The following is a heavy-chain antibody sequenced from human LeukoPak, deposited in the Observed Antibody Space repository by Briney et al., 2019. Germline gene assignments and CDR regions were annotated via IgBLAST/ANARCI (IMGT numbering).Heavy chain of an antibody. CDR2: IYHSGST. V-gene: IGHV4-38-2*01. CDR1: GYSTSSGYY. D-gene: IGHD3-3*01. J-gene: IGHJ6*03. CDR3: ARGLTYYDVWSGRHPGSYYMDV. Sequence: PSETLSLTCAVSGYSTSSGYYWGWIRQPPGKGLEWIGSIYHSGSTYYNPSLKSRVTISVDTSKNQFSLKLSSVTAADTAVYYCARGLTYYDVWSGRHPGSYYMDVWGKGTTVTVSS.